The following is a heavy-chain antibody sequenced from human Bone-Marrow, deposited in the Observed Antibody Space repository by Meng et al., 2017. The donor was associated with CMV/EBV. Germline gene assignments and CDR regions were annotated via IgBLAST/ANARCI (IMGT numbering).Heavy chain of an antibody. D-gene: IGHD3-3*01. V-gene: IGHV4-59*01. J-gene: IGHJ6*02. CDR1: GGSISFYY. CDR2: IYYRGST. CDR3: ARAGLRSGYYFFEDYYYYYGMDV. Sequence: SETLSLTCPVSGGSISFYYWSWIRQPPGKGLEWIGYIYYRGSTNYNPSLKSRVTISVDTSKNQFSLKLSSVTAADTAVYYCARAGLRSGYYFFEDYYYYYGMDVWGQGTTVTVSS.